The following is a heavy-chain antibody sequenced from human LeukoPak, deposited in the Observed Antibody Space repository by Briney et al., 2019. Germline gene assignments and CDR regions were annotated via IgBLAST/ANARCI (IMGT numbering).Heavy chain of an antibody. D-gene: IGHD3-10*01. CDR2: IKQDGSEK. CDR3: ARDHSLRGFDY. CDR1: GFTFSSYA. J-gene: IGHJ4*02. Sequence: GGSLRLSCAASGFTFSSYAMSWVRQAPGKGLEWVANIKQDGSEKYYVDSVKGRFTISRDNAKNSLYLQMNSLRAEDTAVYYCARDHSLRGFDYWGQGTLVTVSS. V-gene: IGHV3-7*01.